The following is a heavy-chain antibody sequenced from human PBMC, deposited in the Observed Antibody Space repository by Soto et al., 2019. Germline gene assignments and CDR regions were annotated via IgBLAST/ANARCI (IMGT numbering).Heavy chain of an antibody. CDR3: ARTHDSSGYLYYFDY. CDR2: IYYSGST. D-gene: IGHD3-22*01. Sequence: SETLSLTCTVSGGSISSNNYFWGWIRQPPGKGLEWIGSIYYSGSTYYNPSLKSRLTMSVDTSKNQFSLKLSSVTAADTAVYYCARTHDSSGYLYYFDYWGQGTLVTVSS. J-gene: IGHJ4*02. V-gene: IGHV4-39*07. CDR1: GGSISSNNYF.